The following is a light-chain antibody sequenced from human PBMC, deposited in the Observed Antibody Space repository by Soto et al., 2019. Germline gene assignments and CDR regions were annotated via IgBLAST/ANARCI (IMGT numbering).Light chain of an antibody. J-gene: IGKJ2*01. CDR3: QKHDSAPYT. CDR2: AAS. Sequence: DIQMTQSPSSVSASVGDRVTITCRASQGISSWLAWYQQKPGRVPKLLIYAASTLQSGVPSRFSGSGSGTDFTLTISSLQPEDVASYYCQKHDSAPYTFGQGTKLEIK. V-gene: IGKV1-27*01. CDR1: QGISSW.